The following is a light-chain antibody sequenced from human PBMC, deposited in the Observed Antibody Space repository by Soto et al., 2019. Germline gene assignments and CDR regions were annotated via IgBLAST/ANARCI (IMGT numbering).Light chain of an antibody. V-gene: IGKV3-11*01. CDR1: QSVSSY. CDR3: PQRSKWPPIT. J-gene: IGKJ5*01. CDR2: DAS. Sequence: EIVLTQSPVTLSLSPGERATLSCRASQSVSSYLAWYQQKPGQAPRLLIYDASNRATGIPARFSGGGSGTDFPLTIDNLEPEDFAIYYCPQRSKWPPITFGQGTRLEIK.